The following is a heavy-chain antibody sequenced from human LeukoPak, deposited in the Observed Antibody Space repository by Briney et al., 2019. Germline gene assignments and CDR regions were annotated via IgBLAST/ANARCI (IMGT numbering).Heavy chain of an antibody. CDR3: ARSIHDYGDAFDI. CDR2: IYPGDSDT. V-gene: IGHV5-51*01. J-gene: IGHJ3*02. Sequence: PGESLKISCKGSGYSLTSYWIGWVRQMPGKGLEWMGIIYPGDSDTRYSPSFQGQVTISADKSISTAYLQWSSLKASDTAMYYCARSIHDYGDAFDIWGQGTMVTVSS. CDR1: GYSLTSYW. D-gene: IGHD4-17*01.